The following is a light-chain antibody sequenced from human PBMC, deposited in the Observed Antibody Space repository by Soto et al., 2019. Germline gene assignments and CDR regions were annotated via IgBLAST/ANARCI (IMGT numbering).Light chain of an antibody. V-gene: IGLV2-23*01. J-gene: IGLJ1*01. Sequence: QSVLTQPASVSGSPGQSITISCTGTSSDFGSYNLVSWYQQQPGKAPKLMIYEDSKRPSGVSNRFSGSKSGNTASLTISGLQAEDDADYYCCSYAGSSTYVFGTGTKLTV. CDR1: SSDFGSYNL. CDR2: EDS. CDR3: CSYAGSSTYV.